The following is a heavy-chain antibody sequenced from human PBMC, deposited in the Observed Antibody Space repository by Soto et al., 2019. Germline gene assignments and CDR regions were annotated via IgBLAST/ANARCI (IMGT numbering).Heavy chain of an antibody. CDR2: INYTGGT. CDR3: ARIRYQLPSSVVWFDP. D-gene: IGHD2-2*01. Sequence: SETLSLTCEVYGGSFIGYYWSWIRQPPGKGLEWLGEINYTGGTNYNPSLKSRITISVDTSNNQFSLRLNSVTAADTAVYYCARIRYQLPSSVVWFDPWGQGALVTVSS. CDR1: GGSFIGYY. J-gene: IGHJ5*02. V-gene: IGHV4-34*01.